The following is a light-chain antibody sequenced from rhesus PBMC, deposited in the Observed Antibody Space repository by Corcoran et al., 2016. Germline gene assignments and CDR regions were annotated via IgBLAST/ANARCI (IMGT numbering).Light chain of an antibody. CDR3: LQYTHVPFT. CDR2: EVS. V-gene: IGKV2-86*01. CDR1: QNPLNVEYGHTY. Sequence: DVVMTQTPLSLPVTPGEPASVSCRSSQNPLNVEYGHTYLDWFLQKPGQSPQSLFFEVSNRAPGVPDRFSGSGSKTDLTLETSRLGAEDVDMYYCLQYTHVPFTFGPGTKLHIK. J-gene: IGKJ3*01.